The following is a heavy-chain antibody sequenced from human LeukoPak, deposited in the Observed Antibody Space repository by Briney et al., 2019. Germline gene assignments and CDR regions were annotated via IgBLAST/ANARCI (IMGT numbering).Heavy chain of an antibody. CDR3: ARESPGYSSGWTYYFDY. J-gene: IGHJ4*02. D-gene: IGHD6-19*01. CDR1: GGSISSGTYY. Sequence: SETLSLTCTVSGGSISSGTYYWRWIRQPAGKGLEWIGRIYTSGSTNYNPSLKSRVTISVDTSKNQFSLKLSSVTAADTAVYYCARESPGYSSGWTYYFDYWGQGTLVTVSS. CDR2: IYTSGST. V-gene: IGHV4-61*02.